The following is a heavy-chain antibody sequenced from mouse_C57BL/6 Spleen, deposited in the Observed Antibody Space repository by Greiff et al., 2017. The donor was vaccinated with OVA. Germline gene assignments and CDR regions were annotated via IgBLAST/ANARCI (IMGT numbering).Heavy chain of an antibody. V-gene: IGHV1-20*01. Sequence: EVKLQQSGPELVKPGDSVKISCKASGYSFTGYFMNWVMQSHGKSLEWIGRINPYNGDTFYNQKFKGKATLSVDKSSSTAHMELRSLTSEDSAVYYCARSTIVTFDYWGQGTTLTVSS. J-gene: IGHJ2*01. D-gene: IGHD2-5*01. CDR2: INPYNGDT. CDR3: ARSTIVTFDY. CDR1: GYSFTGYF.